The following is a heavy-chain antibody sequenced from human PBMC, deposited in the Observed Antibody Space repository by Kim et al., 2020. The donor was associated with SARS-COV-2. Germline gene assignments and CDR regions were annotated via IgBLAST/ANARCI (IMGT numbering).Heavy chain of an antibody. CDR2: TYYRSKWYN. D-gene: IGHD5-18*01. V-gene: IGHV6-1*01. Sequence: SETLSLTCAISGDSVSSNSAAWNWIRQSPSRGLEWLGRTYYRSKWYNDYAVSVKSRITINPDTSKNQFSLQLNSVTPEDTAVYYCARARIQLWWPYNWFHPWGQGTLVTVSS. J-gene: IGHJ5*02. CDR3: ARARIQLWWPYNWFHP. CDR1: GDSVSSNSAA.